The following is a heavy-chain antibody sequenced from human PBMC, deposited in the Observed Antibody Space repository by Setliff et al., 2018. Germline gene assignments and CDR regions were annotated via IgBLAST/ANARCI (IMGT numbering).Heavy chain of an antibody. J-gene: IGHJ6*03. CDR3: AREQWLDPPGYYYMDV. CDR1: GGSISSYY. V-gene: IGHV4-4*07. D-gene: IGHD6-19*01. Sequence: SETLSLTCTVSGGSISSYYWSWIRQPAGKGLGWSGHIYIGGRANYNPSLKSRVTMSIDTSKNQFSLKLNSVTAADMAVYYCAREQWLDPPGYYYMDVWAKGTTVTVSS. CDR2: IYIGGRA.